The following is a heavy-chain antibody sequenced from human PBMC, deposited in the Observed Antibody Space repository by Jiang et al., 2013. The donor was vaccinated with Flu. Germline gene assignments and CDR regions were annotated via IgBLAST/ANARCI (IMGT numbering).Heavy chain of an antibody. Sequence: GSVKVRARHLDTTFTNYHMHWVRQARGQGLEWLGMINPSNGGLNYAKKFQGRVTMTRDTSTTTVYMELSSLRSEDAAVYYCARELPASLYFDYWGLGTLVTVSS. CDR2: INPSNGGL. CDR1: DTTFTNYH. J-gene: IGHJ4*02. V-gene: IGHV1-46*01. CDR3: ARELPASLYFDY.